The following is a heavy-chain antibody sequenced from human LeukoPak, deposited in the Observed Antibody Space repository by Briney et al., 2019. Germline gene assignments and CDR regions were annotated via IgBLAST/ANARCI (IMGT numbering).Heavy chain of an antibody. CDR3: VSGGYYFGY. CDR2: IKQDGSEK. CDR1: GFTVSSYW. Sequence: GGSLRLSCAASGFTVSSYWMSWVRQAPGKGLEWVANIKQDGSEKYYVDSVKGRFTISRDNAKNSLYLQLNSPRAEDTAMYYCVSGGYYFGYWGQGTLVTVSS. J-gene: IGHJ4*02. D-gene: IGHD3-22*01. V-gene: IGHV3-7*01.